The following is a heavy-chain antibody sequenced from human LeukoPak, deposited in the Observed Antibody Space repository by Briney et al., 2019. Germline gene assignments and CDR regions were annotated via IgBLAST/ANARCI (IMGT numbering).Heavy chain of an antibody. D-gene: IGHD2-15*01. Sequence: GGSLRLSCAASGFPLSSHAMSWVRQAPGKGLEWISVIYSGGYTYYADSVKGRFTISRDNAKNSLFLQMNSLRAEDTAVYYCARVLRYCSGGNCYSGGLGYMDVWGKGTTVTISS. V-gene: IGHV3-53*01. CDR3: ARVLRYCSGGNCYSGGLGYMDV. CDR2: IYSGGYT. CDR1: GFPLSSHA. J-gene: IGHJ6*03.